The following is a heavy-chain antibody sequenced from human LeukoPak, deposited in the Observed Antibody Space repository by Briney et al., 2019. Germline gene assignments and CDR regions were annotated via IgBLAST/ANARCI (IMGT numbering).Heavy chain of an antibody. D-gene: IGHD2-15*01. J-gene: IGHJ4*02. CDR3: AKVGETYCSGGSCYSGLDY. Sequence: GGPLRLSCAASGVTFSSYGMHWVRQAPGKGLEWVAFIRYDGSNKYYADSVKGRFTISRDNSKNTLYLQMNSLRAEDTAVYYCAKVGETYCSGGSCYSGLDYWGQGTLVTVSS. CDR2: IRYDGSNK. CDR1: GVTFSSYG. V-gene: IGHV3-30*02.